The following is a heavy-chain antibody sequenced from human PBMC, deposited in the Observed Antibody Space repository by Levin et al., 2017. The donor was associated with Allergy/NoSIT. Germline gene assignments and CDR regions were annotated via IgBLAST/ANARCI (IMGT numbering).Heavy chain of an antibody. D-gene: IGHD2-21*02. CDR1: GGSISSSSYY. CDR2: IYYSGST. Sequence: SQTLSLTCTVSGGSISSSSYYWGWIRQPPGKGLEWIGSIYYSGSTYYNPSLKSRVTISVDTSKNQFSLKLSSVTAADTAVYYCATYYCGGDCYSGYFHHWGQGTLVTVSS. CDR3: ATYYCGGDCYSGYFHH. J-gene: IGHJ1*01. V-gene: IGHV4-39*01.